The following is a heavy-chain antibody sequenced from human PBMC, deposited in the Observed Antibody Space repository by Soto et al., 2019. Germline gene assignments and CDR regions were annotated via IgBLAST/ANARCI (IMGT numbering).Heavy chain of an antibody. CDR2: IYYSGTT. J-gene: IGHJ5*02. CDR3: ARCSLVVVPAPGFDP. Sequence: QVQLQESGPGLVKPSETLSLTCTVSGGSISSGGYYWSWIRQHPGKGLEWIGYIYYSGTTYYNPSHNSPVTISVDTSKNQFSLKLGSVGAADAALYYCARCSLVVVPAPGFDPWGRGTLVTVSS. V-gene: IGHV4-31*01. CDR1: GGSISSGGYY. D-gene: IGHD2-2*01.